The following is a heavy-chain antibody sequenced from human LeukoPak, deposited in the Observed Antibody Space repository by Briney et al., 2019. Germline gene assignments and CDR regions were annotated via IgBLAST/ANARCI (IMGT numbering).Heavy chain of an antibody. CDR2: INPNSGGP. D-gene: IGHD3-10*01. CDR1: GCTFIDYY. CDR3: ARTSYGNNPTHFDY. V-gene: IGHV1-2*06. J-gene: IGHJ4*02. Sequence: ASVKVSCKVSGCTFIDYYMHWVRQAPGQGLEWMGRINPNSGGPDYAQGFQGRVTMTRDTSISTVYMESSRLRSDDTAVYYCARTSYGNNPTHFDYWGQGTLVTVSS.